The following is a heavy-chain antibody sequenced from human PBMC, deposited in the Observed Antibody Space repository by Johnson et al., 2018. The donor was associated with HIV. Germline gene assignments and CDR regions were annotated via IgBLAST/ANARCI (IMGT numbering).Heavy chain of an antibody. V-gene: IGHV3-30-3*01. CDR3: ARRMKAVAHHDAFDI. J-gene: IGHJ3*02. CDR2: ISFDGSNT. Sequence: QVQLVESGGGLVQPGGSLRLSCAASGFTFRSYAMHWVRQAPGKGLEWVGFISFDGSNTHYADSVRGRFTISRDNSKNTLYLQMNGLRIEITAIYYCARRMKAVAHHDAFDIWGQGTMVTVSS. CDR1: GFTFRSYA. D-gene: IGHD6-19*01.